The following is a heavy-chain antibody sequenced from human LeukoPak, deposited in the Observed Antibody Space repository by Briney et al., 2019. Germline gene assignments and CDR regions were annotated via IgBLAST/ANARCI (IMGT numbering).Heavy chain of an antibody. Sequence: PSETLSLTCTVSGGSISSSSYYWGWIRQPPGKGLEWIGSIYYSGSTYYNPSLKSRVTISVDTSKNQFSLKLSSVTAADTAVYYCASRNDDSAWGDYWGQGTLVTVSS. D-gene: IGHD1-1*01. V-gene: IGHV4-39*01. CDR2: IYYSGST. CDR3: ASRNDDSAWGDY. CDR1: GGSISSSSYY. J-gene: IGHJ4*02.